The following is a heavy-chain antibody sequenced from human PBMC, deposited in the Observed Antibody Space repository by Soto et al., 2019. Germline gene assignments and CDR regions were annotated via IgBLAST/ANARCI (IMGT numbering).Heavy chain of an antibody. V-gene: IGHV1-69*13. D-gene: IGHD2-2*01. CDR3: ARTPRIRYCSSTSCCQIFDY. CDR2: IIPIFGTA. CDR1: GGTFSSYA. Sequence: ASVKVSCKASGGTFSSYAISWVRQAPGQGLEWMGGIIPIFGTANYAQKFQGRVTITADESTSTAYMELSSLRSEDTAVYYCARTPRIRYCSSTSCCQIFDYCGQGTLVTVSS. J-gene: IGHJ4*02.